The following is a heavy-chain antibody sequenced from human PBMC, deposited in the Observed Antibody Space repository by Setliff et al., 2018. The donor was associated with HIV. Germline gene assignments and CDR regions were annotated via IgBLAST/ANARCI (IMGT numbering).Heavy chain of an antibody. CDR3: ARRWGEAFDY. CDR2: IYFTGSA. V-gene: IGHV4-4*08. Sequence: SETLSLTCSVSGGSISGHYGGWIRQPPGKGLEWIGYIYFTGSAGYNPSLKSRVSMSVDMSKNQFSLRLSSVTAADTAVYYCARRWGEAFDYWGQGTLVTVSS. J-gene: IGHJ4*02. D-gene: IGHD1-26*01. CDR1: GGSISGHY.